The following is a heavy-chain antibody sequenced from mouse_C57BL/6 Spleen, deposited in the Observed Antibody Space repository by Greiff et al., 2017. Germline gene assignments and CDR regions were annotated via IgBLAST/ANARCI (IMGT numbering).Heavy chain of an antibody. CDR3: TTDGNLYAMDY. V-gene: IGHV14-4*01. Sequence: VQLQQSGAELVRPGASVKLSCTASGFNIKDDYMHWVKQRPEQGLEWIGWIDPENGDTEYASKFQGKATITADTSSNTAYLRLSSLTSEDAAVYYCTTDGNLYAMDYWGQGTSGTVSS. CDR1: GFNIKDDY. J-gene: IGHJ4*01. D-gene: IGHD2-1*01. CDR2: IDPENGDT.